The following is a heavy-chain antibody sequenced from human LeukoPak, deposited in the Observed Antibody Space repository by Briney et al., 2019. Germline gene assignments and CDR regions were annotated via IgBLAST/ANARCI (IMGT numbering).Heavy chain of an antibody. V-gene: IGHV3-23*01. J-gene: IGHJ4*02. CDR3: AKVSSSGYYLDY. Sequence: GGSLRLSGAASGFTFTSYAMRWVRQAPVNGLECASSISGGGGVRNYADSVKGRFTISRDNSNKTLYLQMDSLRAEDTAVYYCAKVSSSGYYLDYWGQGTLVTVSS. D-gene: IGHD3-22*01. CDR1: GFTFTSYA. CDR2: ISGGGGVR.